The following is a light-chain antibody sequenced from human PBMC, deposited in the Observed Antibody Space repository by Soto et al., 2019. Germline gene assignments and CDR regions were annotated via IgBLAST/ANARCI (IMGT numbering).Light chain of an antibody. CDR2: AAS. Sequence: DGQMTQSPAPRCALEENRLTIAWRASKGIRNDLGWYQQKPGKAPKRLIYAASSLQSGVPSRFSGSGSGTEFTLTISSLQPEDFAPYYCLQHNSYPRTFGQGTKVDIK. V-gene: IGKV1-17*01. J-gene: IGKJ1*01. CDR3: LQHNSYPRT. CDR1: KGIRND.